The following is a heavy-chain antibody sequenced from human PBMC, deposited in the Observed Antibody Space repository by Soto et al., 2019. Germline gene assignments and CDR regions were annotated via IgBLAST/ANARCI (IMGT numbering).Heavy chain of an antibody. Sequence: EASVKVSCKASGYTFTSYGISWVRQAPGQGLEWMGWISAYNGNTNYAQKLQGRVTMTTDTSTSTAYMELRSLRSDDTAVYYCARTYYDFWSGYYTLYYYYYGMDVWGQGTTVTVSS. V-gene: IGHV1-18*01. CDR3: ARTYYDFWSGYYTLYYYYYGMDV. CDR1: GYTFTSYG. J-gene: IGHJ6*02. CDR2: ISAYNGNT. D-gene: IGHD3-3*01.